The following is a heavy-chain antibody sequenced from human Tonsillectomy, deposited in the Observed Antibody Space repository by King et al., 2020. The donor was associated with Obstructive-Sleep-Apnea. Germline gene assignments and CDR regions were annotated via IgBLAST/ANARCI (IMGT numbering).Heavy chain of an antibody. D-gene: IGHD6-19*01. Sequence: TLKESDPVLVKPTETLTLTCTVSGFSLSNARMGVSWIRQPPGKALEWLAHIFSNDIKSYSTSLRNRLTISKDTAKSQGVLTMTNMDPVDTATYYCARAPENLSGWSPVPDYWAQGTLVTVSS. CDR1: GFSLSNARMG. CDR3: ARAPENLSGWSPVPDY. J-gene: IGHJ4*02. CDR2: IFSNDIK. V-gene: IGHV2-26*01.